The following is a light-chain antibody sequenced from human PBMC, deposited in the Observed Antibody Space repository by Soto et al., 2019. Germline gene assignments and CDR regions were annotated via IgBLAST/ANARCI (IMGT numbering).Light chain of an antibody. CDR3: SSFTSSSTYV. Sequence: QSVLTQPPSVSGSPGHAVAISCTGTSSDVGSYNRVAWYQQSPGTAPKLMIYEVSNRPSGVPDRFSGSKSGNTASLTISGLQAEDEADYYCSSFTSSSTYVFGTGTKV. V-gene: IGLV2-18*02. J-gene: IGLJ1*01. CDR1: SSDVGSYNR. CDR2: EVS.